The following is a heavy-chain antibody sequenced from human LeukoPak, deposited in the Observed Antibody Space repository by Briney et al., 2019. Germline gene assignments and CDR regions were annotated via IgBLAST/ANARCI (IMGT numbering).Heavy chain of an antibody. CDR2: ISAYNGNT. CDR1: GYTFTSYG. V-gene: IGHV1-18*01. D-gene: IGHD3-10*01. J-gene: IGHJ4*02. CDR3: ASKGTDFDY. Sequence: ASVKVSCKASGYTFTSYGISWVRQAPGQGLEWMGWISAYNGNTNYAQKLQGRVTMTTDESTSTAYMELSSLRSEDTAVYYCASKGTDFDYWGQGTLVTVSS.